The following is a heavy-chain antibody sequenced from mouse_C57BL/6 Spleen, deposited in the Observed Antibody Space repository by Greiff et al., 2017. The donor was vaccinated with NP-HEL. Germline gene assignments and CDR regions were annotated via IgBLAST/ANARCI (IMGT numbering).Heavy chain of an antibody. V-gene: IGHV5-12*01. D-gene: IGHD3-2*02. CDR3: ARPSDSSGFYAMDY. J-gene: IGHJ4*01. CDR1: GFTFSDYY. CDR2: ISNGGGST. Sequence: EVQRVESGGGLVQPGGSLKLSCAASGFTFSDYYMYWVRQTPEKRLEWVAYISNGGGSTYYPDTVKGRFTISRDNAKNTLYLQMSRLKSEDTAMYYCARPSDSSGFYAMDYWGQGTSVTVSS.